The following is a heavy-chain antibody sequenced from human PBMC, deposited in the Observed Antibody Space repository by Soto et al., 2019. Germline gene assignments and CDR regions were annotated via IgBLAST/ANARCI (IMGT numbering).Heavy chain of an antibody. Sequence: QVQLVESGGGVVQPGRSLRLSCAASGFTFSSYGMHWVRQAPGKGLEWVAVIWYDGSNKYYADSVKGRFTISRDNSKNTLYLEMNNLRAEDTAVYYCARDGRWELLGDYYYYGMDVWGQGTTVTVSS. J-gene: IGHJ6*02. CDR2: IWYDGSNK. CDR3: ARDGRWELLGDYYYYGMDV. D-gene: IGHD1-26*01. CDR1: GFTFSSYG. V-gene: IGHV3-33*01.